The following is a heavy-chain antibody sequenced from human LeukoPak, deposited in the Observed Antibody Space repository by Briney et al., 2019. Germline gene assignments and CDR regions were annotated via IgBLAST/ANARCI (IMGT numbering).Heavy chain of an antibody. Sequence: PSETLSLTCTVSGGSISSSSYDGGWIRQPRGKGLEWNVSIYYSGSTYYNPSLKSRVTISVDASKNQFSLKLSSVTAADTAVYYCARERGVARITMVRGVTDYWGQGTLVTVSS. J-gene: IGHJ4*02. D-gene: IGHD3-10*01. CDR3: ARERGVARITMVRGVTDY. CDR1: GGSISSSSYD. V-gene: IGHV4-39*07. CDR2: IYYSGST.